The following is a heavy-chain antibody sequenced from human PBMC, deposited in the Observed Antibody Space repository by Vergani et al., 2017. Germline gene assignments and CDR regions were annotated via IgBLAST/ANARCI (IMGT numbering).Heavy chain of an antibody. CDR2: ISGSGGST. J-gene: IGHJ4*02. D-gene: IGHD3-22*01. CDR1: GFTFSSYA. Sequence: EVQLVESGGGLVKPGGSLRLSCAASGFTFSSYAMSWVRQAPGKGLEWVSAISGSGGSTYYADSVKGRFTISRDNSKNTLYLQMNSLRAEDTAVYYCARDYYYDSSGYYRDYAAVYYFDYWGQGTLVTVSS. V-gene: IGHV3-23*04. CDR3: ARDYYYDSSGYYRDYAAVYYFDY.